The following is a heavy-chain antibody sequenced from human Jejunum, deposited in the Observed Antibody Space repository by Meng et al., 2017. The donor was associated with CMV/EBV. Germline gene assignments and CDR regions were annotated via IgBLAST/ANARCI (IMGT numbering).Heavy chain of an antibody. CDR1: RFTFEEYD. D-gene: IGHD1-26*01. Sequence: SRFTFEEYDMHWVRQAPGKGLEWVSRIDWNSNTRDYADSVKGRFIISRDNDKDSLYLQMNSLRAEDTAIYYCAKDIYSGTYTGMNHWGQGTLVTVSS. CDR3: AKDIYSGTYTGMNH. J-gene: IGHJ5*02. CDR2: IDWNSNTR. V-gene: IGHV3-9*01.